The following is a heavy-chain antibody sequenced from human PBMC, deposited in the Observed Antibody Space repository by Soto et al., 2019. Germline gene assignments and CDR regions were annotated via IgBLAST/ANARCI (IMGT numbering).Heavy chain of an antibody. CDR3: ARHAVAVAAPYYYYGMDV. CDR1: GYSFTSYW. D-gene: IGHD6-19*01. V-gene: IGHV5-51*01. CDR2: IYPGDSDT. J-gene: IGHJ6*02. Sequence: LGESLKISCKGSGYSFTSYWIGWVRQMPGKGLEWMGIIYPGDSDTRYSPSFQGQVTISADKSISTAYLQWSSLKASDTAMYYCARHAVAVAAPYYYYGMDVWGQGXTVTVYS.